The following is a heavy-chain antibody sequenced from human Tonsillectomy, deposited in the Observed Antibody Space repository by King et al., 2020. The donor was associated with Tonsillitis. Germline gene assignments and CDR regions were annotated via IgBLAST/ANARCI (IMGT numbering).Heavy chain of an antibody. CDR2: ISSSGTTL. D-gene: IGHD3-22*01. V-gene: IGHV3-11*01. CDR3: ARQMYYYDSGFDS. J-gene: IGHJ4*02. Sequence: VQLVESGGGLVKPGGSLRLSCEASGFTFGDYYMTWVRQAPGKGLEWVSHISSSGTTLYYGDSVKGRFTISRDKAKNSLYLEMDSLRVEDTAVYYCARQMYYYDSGFDSWGQGTLVTVSS. CDR1: GFTFGDYY.